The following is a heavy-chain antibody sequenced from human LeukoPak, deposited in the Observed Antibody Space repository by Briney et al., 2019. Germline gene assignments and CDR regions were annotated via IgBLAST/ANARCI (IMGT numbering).Heavy chain of an antibody. CDR3: ARASEGIGFFDY. J-gene: IGHJ4*02. D-gene: IGHD2-2*03. CDR1: GGSISSSSYY. Sequence: PSETLSLTCTVSGGSISSSSYYWGWIRQPPGKGLEWIGSIYYSGSTYYNPSLKSRVTISVDTSKNQFSLNLISMTAADTAIYYCARASEGIGFFDYWGQGILVTVSS. CDR2: IYYSGST. V-gene: IGHV4-39*07.